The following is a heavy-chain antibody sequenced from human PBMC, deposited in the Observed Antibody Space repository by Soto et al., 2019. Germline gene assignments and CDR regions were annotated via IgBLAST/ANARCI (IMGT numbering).Heavy chain of an antibody. Sequence: ASVKVSCKASTYTFTSFGISWVRQAPGQGLEWMGWISGYNGHTNFAQELQGRLTMTTDTPTNTAYMELRSLTSDDTAVYYCARSGATRHVYYHGMDVWGQGTTVTVSS. J-gene: IGHJ6*02. CDR1: TYTFTSFG. CDR3: ARSGATRHVYYHGMDV. V-gene: IGHV1-18*04. CDR2: ISGYNGHT. D-gene: IGHD1-26*01.